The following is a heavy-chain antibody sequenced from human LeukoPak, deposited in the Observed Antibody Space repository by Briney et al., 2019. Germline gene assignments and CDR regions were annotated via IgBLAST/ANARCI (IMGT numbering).Heavy chain of an antibody. Sequence: KPGESLKISCKGSGYSFTTYWIGWVRQMPGKGLEWMGIIYPGDSDTRYSPSFQGQVTISADKSTSTAYLQWSSLKASDSAMYYCARHAGRPNLVLRSYFYYYMDVWGKGTTVTVSS. J-gene: IGHJ6*03. CDR2: IYPGDSDT. CDR1: GYSFTTYW. D-gene: IGHD2-8*01. V-gene: IGHV5-51*01. CDR3: ARHAGRPNLVLRSYFYYYMDV.